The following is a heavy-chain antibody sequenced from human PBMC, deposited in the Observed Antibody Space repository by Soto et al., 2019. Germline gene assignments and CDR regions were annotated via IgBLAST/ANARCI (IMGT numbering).Heavy chain of an antibody. D-gene: IGHD5-18*01. Sequence: PSLTCAVYGGSFSGYYWSWIRQPPGKGLEWIGEINHSGSTNYNPSLKSRVTISVDTSKNQFSLKLSSVTAADTAVYYCASYTAMVTHFDYWGQGTLVTVSS. CDR3: ASYTAMVTHFDY. CDR2: INHSGST. CDR1: GGSFSGYY. V-gene: IGHV4-34*01. J-gene: IGHJ4*02.